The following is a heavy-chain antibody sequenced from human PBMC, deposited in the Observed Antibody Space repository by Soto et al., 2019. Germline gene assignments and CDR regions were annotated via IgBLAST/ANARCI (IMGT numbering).Heavy chain of an antibody. J-gene: IGHJ3*02. CDR1: GFTFSSYA. Sequence: GGSLRLSCAASGFTFSSYAMSWVRQAPGKGLEWVSAISGSGGSTYYADSVKGRFTISRDNSKNTLYLQMNSLRAEDTAVYYCAKDHEGCSGGSCYSFDTDAFDIWGQGTMVTVSS. V-gene: IGHV3-23*01. CDR2: ISGSGGST. D-gene: IGHD2-15*01. CDR3: AKDHEGCSGGSCYSFDTDAFDI.